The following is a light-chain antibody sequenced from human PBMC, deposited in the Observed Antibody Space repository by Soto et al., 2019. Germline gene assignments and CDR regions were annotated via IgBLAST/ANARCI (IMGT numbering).Light chain of an antibody. CDR2: AAS. CDR1: QGISSR. Sequence: DIQMTQSPSSVSASVGDRVTITCRASQGISSRVAWYHQKPGTPPKLLIYAASTLQSGVPSRFSGSGSGTDFTLTISSLQPEDFATSYCQQANNFPWTFGQGTKVAIK. CDR3: QQANNFPWT. V-gene: IGKV1-12*01. J-gene: IGKJ1*01.